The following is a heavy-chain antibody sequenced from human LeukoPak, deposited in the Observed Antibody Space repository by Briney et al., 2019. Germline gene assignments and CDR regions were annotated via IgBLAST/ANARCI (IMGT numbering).Heavy chain of an antibody. Sequence: GGSLRLSCVVSGLTFSSYSMTWVRQAPGKGLEWVSGISASGGETWYPDSVKGRFTISRDNSKNTLFLRMNSLRVEDTAIYYCAKDAAGPEYWGQGTLVTVSS. D-gene: IGHD6-13*01. CDR2: ISASGGET. V-gene: IGHV3-23*01. CDR1: GLTFSSYS. J-gene: IGHJ4*02. CDR3: AKDAAGPEY.